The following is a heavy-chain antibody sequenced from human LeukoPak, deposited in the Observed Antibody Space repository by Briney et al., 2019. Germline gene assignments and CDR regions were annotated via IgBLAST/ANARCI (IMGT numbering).Heavy chain of an antibody. CDR2: INHSGST. Sequence: SETLSLTCAVYGGSFSGYYWSWIRQPPGKGLEWIGEINHSGSTNYNPSLKSRVTISVDTSKNQFSLKLTSVTAADTAVYYCARVPVGRGAHFDYWGQGTLVTVSS. D-gene: IGHD1-26*01. CDR1: GGSFSGYY. J-gene: IGHJ4*02. V-gene: IGHV4-34*01. CDR3: ARVPVGRGAHFDY.